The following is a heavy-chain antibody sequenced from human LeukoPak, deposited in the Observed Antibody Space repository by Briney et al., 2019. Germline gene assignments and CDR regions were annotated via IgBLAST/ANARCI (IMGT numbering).Heavy chain of an antibody. V-gene: IGHV4-34*01. J-gene: IGHJ6*02. CDR1: GGSFSGYY. Sequence: SETLSLTCAVYGGSFSGYYWSWIRQAPGKGLEWIGEINHSGSTNYNPSLKNRVTISVDTSKNQFSLKLSSVTAADTAVYYCARGPGSGPTYGMDVWGQGTTVTVSS. CDR2: INHSGST. D-gene: IGHD6-19*01. CDR3: ARGPGSGPTYGMDV.